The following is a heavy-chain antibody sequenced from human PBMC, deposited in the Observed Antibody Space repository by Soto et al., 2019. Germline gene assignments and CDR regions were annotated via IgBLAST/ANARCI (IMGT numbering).Heavy chain of an antibody. Sequence: GESLKISCAASGFTFSSYGMHWVRQAPGKGLEWVAVISYDGSNKYYADSVKGRFTISRDNSKNTLYLQMNSLRAEDTAVYYCAKARAYCSGGSCYNFDYWGQGTLVTVSS. J-gene: IGHJ4*02. CDR2: ISYDGSNK. D-gene: IGHD2-15*01. V-gene: IGHV3-30*18. CDR3: AKARAYCSGGSCYNFDY. CDR1: GFTFSSYG.